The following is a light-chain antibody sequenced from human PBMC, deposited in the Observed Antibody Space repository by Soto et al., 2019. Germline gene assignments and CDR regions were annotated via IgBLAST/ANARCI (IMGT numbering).Light chain of an antibody. CDR2: DAS. Sequence: EIVLTQSPATLSLSPGEGATLSCRASQSVNIFLAWYQQRPGQAPRLLIYDASNRATGVPARFSGSGSGTDFTLTINRLEPEDFANYYCQQRSSWPLTFGGGTKVEIK. CDR3: QQRSSWPLT. J-gene: IGKJ4*01. V-gene: IGKV3-11*01. CDR1: QSVNIF.